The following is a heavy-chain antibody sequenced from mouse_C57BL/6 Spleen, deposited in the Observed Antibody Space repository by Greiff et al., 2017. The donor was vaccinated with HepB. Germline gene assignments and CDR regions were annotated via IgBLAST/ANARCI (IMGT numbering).Heavy chain of an antibody. CDR2: IDPETGGT. Sequence: QVQLQQSEAELVRPGASVTLSCKASGYTFTDYEMHWVKQTPVHGLEWIGAIDPETGGTAYNQKFKGKAILTADKSSSTAYMELRSLTSEDSAVYYCTRSTPLYLWFAYWGQGTLVTVSA. CDR1: GYTFTDYE. CDR3: TRSTPLYLWFAY. V-gene: IGHV1-15*01. D-gene: IGHD5-5*01. J-gene: IGHJ3*01.